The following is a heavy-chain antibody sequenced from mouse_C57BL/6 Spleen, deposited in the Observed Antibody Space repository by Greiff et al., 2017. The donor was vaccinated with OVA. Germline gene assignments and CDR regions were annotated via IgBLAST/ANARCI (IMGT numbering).Heavy chain of an antibody. CDR2: ISDGGSYT. Sequence: DVKLVESGGGLVKPGGSLKLSCAASGFTFSSYAMSWVRQTPEKRLEWVATISDGGSYTYYPDNVKGRFTISRDNAKNNLYLQMSHLKSEDTAMYYCAREGGSTMVTTGFAYWGQGTLVTVSA. CDR1: GFTFSSYA. J-gene: IGHJ3*01. CDR3: AREGGSTMVTTGFAY. D-gene: IGHD2-2*01. V-gene: IGHV5-4*01.